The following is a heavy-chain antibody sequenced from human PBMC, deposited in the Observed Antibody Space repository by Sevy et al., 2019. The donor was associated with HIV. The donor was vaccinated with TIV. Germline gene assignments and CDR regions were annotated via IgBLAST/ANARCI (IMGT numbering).Heavy chain of an antibody. CDR1: GYTFTSYD. V-gene: IGHV1-8*01. CDR2: MNPNSGNT. Sequence: ASVKVSCKASGYTFTSYDINWVRQATGQGLEWMGWMNPNSGNTGYAQKFQGRVTMTRNTSISTAYMELSSLRSEDTAVYYCARVRGRPYGMDVWGQGTTVTVSS. J-gene: IGHJ6*02. D-gene: IGHD3-16*01. CDR3: ARVRGRPYGMDV.